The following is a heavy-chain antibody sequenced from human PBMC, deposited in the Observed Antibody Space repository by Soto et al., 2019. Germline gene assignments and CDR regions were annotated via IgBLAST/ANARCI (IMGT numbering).Heavy chain of an antibody. D-gene: IGHD3-3*01. CDR3: VRDKRDLRFLEWSYYFDY. CDR1: GFAFSTCA. V-gene: IGHV3-30-3*01. Sequence: QVQLVESGGGVVQPGRSLRLSCAASGFAFSTCAIHWVRQAPGKGLEWVALISYDGSNKYYADSVKGRFTISRDNSKNTLYLQMNSLRAEDTAVYYCVRDKRDLRFLEWSYYFDYWGQGTLVTVSS. J-gene: IGHJ4*02. CDR2: ISYDGSNK.